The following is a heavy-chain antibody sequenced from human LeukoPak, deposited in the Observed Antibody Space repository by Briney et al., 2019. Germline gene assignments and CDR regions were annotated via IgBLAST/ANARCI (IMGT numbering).Heavy chain of an antibody. CDR1: GYSFVGYG. CDR2: FNPENGNT. Sequence: ASVTVSCTASGYSFVGYGITWVRQAPGQGLEWMGWFNPENGNTNYAQKVQGRVTMTADTSTSTSYMELRSLRSDDTAVYYCARDVGYYGSGDLDLWGQGTLVIVSS. J-gene: IGHJ5*02. CDR3: ARDVGYYGSGDLDL. D-gene: IGHD3-10*01. V-gene: IGHV1-18*01.